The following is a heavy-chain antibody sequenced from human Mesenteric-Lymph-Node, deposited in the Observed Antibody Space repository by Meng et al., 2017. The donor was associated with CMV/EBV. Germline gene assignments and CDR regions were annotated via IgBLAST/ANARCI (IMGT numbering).Heavy chain of an antibody. CDR2: ISYSGST. V-gene: IGHV4-59*01. D-gene: IGHD2-2*02. CDR1: GASLNDYY. J-gene: IGHJ4*02. Sequence: SETLSLTCTVSGASLNDYYWSWIRQPPGKGLEWIGYISYSGSTNYNPSLKSRVTILVDTSKNQLSLRLSSVTAADTAVYYCARYIAERLAIFDYWGQGTLVTVSS. CDR3: ARYIAERLAIFDY.